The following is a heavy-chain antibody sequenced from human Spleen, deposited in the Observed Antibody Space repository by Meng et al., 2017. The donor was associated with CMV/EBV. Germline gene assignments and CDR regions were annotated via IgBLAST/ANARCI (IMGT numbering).Heavy chain of an antibody. CDR3: ARGSHPRLDY. J-gene: IGHJ4*02. D-gene: IGHD6-6*01. V-gene: IGHV4-61*01. CDR1: GGSVSSGTYY. CDR2: IYYSGRT. Sequence: SETLSLTCTVSGGSVSSGTYYWSWIRQPPGKGLEWIGYIYYSGRTNYNPSLKSRVTISVDTSKNQFSLELSSVTAADTAVYYCARGSHPRLDYWGQGTLVTVSS.